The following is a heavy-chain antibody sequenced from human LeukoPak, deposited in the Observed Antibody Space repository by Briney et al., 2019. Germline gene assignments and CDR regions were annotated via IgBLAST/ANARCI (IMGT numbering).Heavy chain of an antibody. CDR3: AKGLTDDVDTAMVGV. V-gene: IGHV3-23*01. J-gene: IGHJ6*02. CDR2: ISGSGGST. D-gene: IGHD5-18*01. CDR1: GFTFSSYA. Sequence: GGSLRLSCAASGFTFSSYAMSWVRQAPGKGLEWVPAISGSGGSTYYADSVKGRFTISRDNSKNTLYLQMNSLRAEDTAVYYCAKGLTDDVDTAMVGVWGQGTTVTVSS.